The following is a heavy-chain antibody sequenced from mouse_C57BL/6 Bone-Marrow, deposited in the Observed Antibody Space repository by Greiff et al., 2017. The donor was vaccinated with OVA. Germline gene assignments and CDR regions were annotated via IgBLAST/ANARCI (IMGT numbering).Heavy chain of an antibody. CDR2: IAPSDSYT. CDR1: GYTFTSYW. V-gene: IGHV1-50*01. J-gene: IGHJ2*01. CDR3: ARRYWEVGY. D-gene: IGHD4-1*01. Sequence: VQLQQPGAELVKPGASVKLSCKASGYTFTSYWMQWVKQRPGQGLEWIGEIAPSDSYTNYNQKYKGKATLTVDTSTSTAYMQLSSLTSEDSAVYYCARRYWEVGYWGQGTTLTVSS.